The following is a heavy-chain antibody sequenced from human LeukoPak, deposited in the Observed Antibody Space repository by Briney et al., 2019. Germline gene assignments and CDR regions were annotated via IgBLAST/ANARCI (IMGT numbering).Heavy chain of an antibody. J-gene: IGHJ4*02. Sequence: SETLSLTCTVSGGSISSGGYYWSWIRQHPGKGLEWIGYIYYSGSTYYNPSLKSRVTISVDTSKNQFSLKLSSVTAEDTAVYYCAKQKIAVVDPVGHWGQGTLVTVSS. D-gene: IGHD6-19*01. CDR1: GGSISSGGYY. V-gene: IGHV4-31*03. CDR3: AKQKIAVVDPVGH. CDR2: IYYSGST.